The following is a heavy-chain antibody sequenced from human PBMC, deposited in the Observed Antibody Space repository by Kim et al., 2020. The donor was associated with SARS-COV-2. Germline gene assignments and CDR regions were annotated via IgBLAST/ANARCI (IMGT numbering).Heavy chain of an antibody. D-gene: IGHD2-21*02. CDR3: ARDDTVPSGDCFFDY. V-gene: IGHV3-48*02. Sequence: GGSLRLSCAASGFTFTNFGMNWVRQAPGKGLEWLSYISETSTTIYYADSVKGRFTISRDNAKNSLYLRMNTLTNEDTAVYYCARDDTVPSGDCFFDYWGQGTLVTVSS. J-gene: IGHJ4*02. CDR1: GFTFTNFG. CDR2: ISETSTTI.